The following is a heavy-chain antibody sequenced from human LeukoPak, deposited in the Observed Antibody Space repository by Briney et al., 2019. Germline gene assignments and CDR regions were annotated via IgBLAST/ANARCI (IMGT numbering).Heavy chain of an antibody. CDR3: ARAVMDYGGNNWFDP. V-gene: IGHV1-69*05. CDR1: GGTFSSYA. J-gene: IGHJ5*02. CDR2: IIPIFGTA. D-gene: IGHD4-23*01. Sequence: SVKVSCKASGGTFSSYAISWVRQAPGQGLEWMGGIIPIFGTANYAQKFQGRVTITRNTSISTAYMELSSLRSEDTAVYYCARAVMDYGGNNWFDPWGQGTLVTVSS.